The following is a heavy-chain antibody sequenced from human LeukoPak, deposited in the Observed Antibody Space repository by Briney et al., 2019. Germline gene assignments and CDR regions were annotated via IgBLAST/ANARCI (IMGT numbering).Heavy chain of an antibody. V-gene: IGHV4-34*01. Sequence: PSETLSLTCAVYGGSFSGYYWSWIRQPPGKGLEWIGEINHSGSTNYNPSLKSRVTISVDTSKNQFSLKLSSVTAADTAVYYCARDGWWVTTGYYYYYMDVWGKGTTVTVSS. J-gene: IGHJ6*03. CDR3: ARDGWWVTTGYYYYYMDV. CDR2: INHSGST. D-gene: IGHD4-17*01. CDR1: GGSFSGYY.